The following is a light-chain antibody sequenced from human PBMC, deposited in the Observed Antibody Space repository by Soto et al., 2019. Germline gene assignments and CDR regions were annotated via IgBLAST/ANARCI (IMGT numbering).Light chain of an antibody. V-gene: IGKV3D-20*01. CDR2: DAS. CDR1: QSVSSSY. CDR3: QQYGSSPWT. Sequence: VMTQSPATRSVSPGERAPLSCRASQSVSSSYLAWYQQKPGLAPRLLIYDASSRATGIPDRFSGSGSGTDFTLTISRLEPEDFAVYYCQQYGSSPWTFGQGTKVDIK. J-gene: IGKJ1*01.